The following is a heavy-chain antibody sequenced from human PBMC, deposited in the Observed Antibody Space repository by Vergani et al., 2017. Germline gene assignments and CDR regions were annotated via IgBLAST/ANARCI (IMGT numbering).Heavy chain of an antibody. CDR2: INPSGGHT. V-gene: IGHV1-46*03. CDR3: AREDYGILTGYRY. Sequence: QVQVVQSGAEVKKSGASVKVSCKTSGYTFSNYYMHWVRQAPGQGLEWMGIINPSGGHTNYAQKFQGRVTMTRYTSTSTVYMKLSSLRSEDTAIYYCAREDYGILTGYRYWGQGTLVTVSA. CDR1: GYTFSNYY. J-gene: IGHJ4*02. D-gene: IGHD3-9*01.